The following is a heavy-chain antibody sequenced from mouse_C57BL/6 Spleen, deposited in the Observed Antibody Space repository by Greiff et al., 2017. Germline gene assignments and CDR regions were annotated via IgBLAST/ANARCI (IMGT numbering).Heavy chain of an antibody. CDR2: IYPGDGDT. D-gene: IGHD2-1*01. CDR3: ARSLYGNYWYFDV. CDR1: GYAFSSSW. Sequence: QVQLQQSGPELVKPGASVKISCKASGYAFSSSWMNWVKQRPGKGLEWIGRIYPGDGDTNYNGKFKGKATLTADKSSSTAYMQLSSLTSDDSAVYFCARSLYGNYWYFDVWGTGTTVTVSS. J-gene: IGHJ1*03. V-gene: IGHV1-82*01.